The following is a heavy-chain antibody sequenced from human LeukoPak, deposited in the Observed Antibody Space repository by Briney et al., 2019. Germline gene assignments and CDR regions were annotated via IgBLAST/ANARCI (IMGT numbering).Heavy chain of an antibody. CDR1: GFTFSSYA. CDR3: AKEGRSCDSSGYYSFDY. CDR2: ISGSGGST. J-gene: IGHJ4*02. D-gene: IGHD3-22*01. V-gene: IGHV3-23*01. Sequence: GGSLRLSCAASGFTFSSYAMSWVRQAPGKGLEWVSAISGSGGSTYYADSVKGRFTISRDNSKNTLYLQMNSLRAEDTAVYYCAKEGRSCDSSGYYSFDYWGQGTLVTVSS.